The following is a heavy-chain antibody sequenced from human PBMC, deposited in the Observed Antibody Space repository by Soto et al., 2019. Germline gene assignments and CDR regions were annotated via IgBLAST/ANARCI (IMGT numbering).Heavy chain of an antibody. Sequence: TLSLPFAVSGGSISRGGYSWSWIRQPPGKGLEWIGYIYHSGSTYYNPSLKSRVTISVDRSKNQLSLKLSSVTAADTAVYYCARVPDRWGQGTLVTVSS. V-gene: IGHV4-30-2*01. D-gene: IGHD2-2*01. J-gene: IGHJ5*02. CDR1: GGSISRGGYS. CDR2: IYHSGST. CDR3: ARVPDR.